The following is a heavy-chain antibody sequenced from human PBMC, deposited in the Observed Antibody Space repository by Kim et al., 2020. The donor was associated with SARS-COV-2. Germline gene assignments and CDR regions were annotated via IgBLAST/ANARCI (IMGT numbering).Heavy chain of an antibody. CDR3: ARDSAYYYDSRHYSPGFFYY. CDR2: IIPTFGAS. CDR1: GGTLGDYA. J-gene: IGHJ4*02. V-gene: IGHV1-69*13. D-gene: IGHD3-22*01. Sequence: SVKVSCKASGGTLGDYAFSWLRQAPGQGLEWMGGIIPTFGASNSAQTFQGRVTITADESTSTVFMDLSSLRSEDTAVYYCARDSAYYYDSRHYSPGFFYYWGQGTRVTVST.